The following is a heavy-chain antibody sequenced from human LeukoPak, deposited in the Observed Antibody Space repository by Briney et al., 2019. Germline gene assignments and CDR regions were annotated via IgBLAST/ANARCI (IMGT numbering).Heavy chain of an antibody. J-gene: IGHJ4*02. Sequence: GGSLRLSCAASGFTFIAYGMQWVSQAPGKGLVWVSRINNDGSSTSYADSVKGRFTISRDNAKNTLYLQVNSLRAEDTGVYYCARELPREVTLDYWGQGTLVTVSS. CDR3: ARELPREVTLDY. V-gene: IGHV3-74*01. CDR2: INNDGSST. CDR1: GFTFIAYG. D-gene: IGHD2-21*02.